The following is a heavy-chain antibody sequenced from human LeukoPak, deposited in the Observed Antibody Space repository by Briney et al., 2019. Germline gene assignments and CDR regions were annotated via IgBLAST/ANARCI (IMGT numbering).Heavy chain of an antibody. D-gene: IGHD6-6*01. V-gene: IGHV3-30*02. J-gene: IGHJ3*02. CDR1: GFTFSSYG. CDR3: AKLETSIAARRGDDAFDI. Sequence: PGGSLRLSCAASGFTFSSYGMHWVRQAPGKGLEWVAFIRYDGSNKYYADSVKGRFTISRDNSKNTLYLQMNSLRAEDTAVYYCAKLETSIAARRGDDAFDIWGQGTMVTVSS. CDR2: IRYDGSNK.